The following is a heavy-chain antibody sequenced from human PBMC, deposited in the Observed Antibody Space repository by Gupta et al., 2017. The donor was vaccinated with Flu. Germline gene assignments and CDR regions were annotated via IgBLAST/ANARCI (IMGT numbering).Heavy chain of an antibody. J-gene: IGHJ1*01. Sequence: TFSGFGMGWVRQAPGKGLEWVSTISGGATSCADSVKGGFTISRDTSKNALFRQLNSLRAEDTAIYYCIKDAGYGEYAFWGQGTLVTVSS. CDR1: TFSGFG. D-gene: IGHD2-21*01. V-gene: IGHV3-23*01. CDR3: IKDAGYGEYAF. CDR2: ISGGAT.